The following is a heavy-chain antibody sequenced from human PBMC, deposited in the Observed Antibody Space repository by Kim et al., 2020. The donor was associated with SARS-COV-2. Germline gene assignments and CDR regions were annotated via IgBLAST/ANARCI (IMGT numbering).Heavy chain of an antibody. CDR2: INHSGST. Sequence: SETLSLTCAVYGGSFSGYYWSWIRQPPGKGLEWIGEINHSGSTNYNPSLKSRVTISVDTSKNQFSLKLSSVTAADTAVYYCARQTMVRGVIIGRYYGMDVWGQGTTVTVSS. D-gene: IGHD3-10*01. CDR3: ARQTMVRGVIIGRYYGMDV. V-gene: IGHV4-34*01. J-gene: IGHJ6*02. CDR1: GGSFSGYY.